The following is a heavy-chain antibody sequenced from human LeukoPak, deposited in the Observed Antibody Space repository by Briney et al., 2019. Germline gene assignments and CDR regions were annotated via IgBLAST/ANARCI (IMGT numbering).Heavy chain of an antibody. J-gene: IGHJ5*02. CDR3: ARAKPLRGAGTEKWFDP. Sequence: ASVKVSCKASGYTFTSYDINWVRQATGQGLEWMGWMDPNSGSTGYAQKFQGRVTMTRNTSISTAYMELSSLRSEDTAVYYCARAKPLRGAGTEKWFDPWGQGTLVTVSS. CDR1: GYTFTSYD. D-gene: IGHD6-13*01. V-gene: IGHV1-8*01. CDR2: MDPNSGST.